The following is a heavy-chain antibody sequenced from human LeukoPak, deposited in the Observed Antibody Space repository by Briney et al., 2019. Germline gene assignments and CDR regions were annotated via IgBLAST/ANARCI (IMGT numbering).Heavy chain of an antibody. D-gene: IGHD5-18*01. V-gene: IGHV3-53*01. J-gene: IGHJ6*02. CDR1: GLTVSSYG. CDR3: ARDGNSYGYGESYYYYYGMDV. CDR2: IYSGGRT. Sequence: PGGSLRLSCGASGLTVSSYGMSWVRQAPGKGLEWVSVIYSGGRTYYADSVKGRFTISRNNSKNTLYIQMNSLRAEDTAVYYCARDGNSYGYGESYYYYYGMDVWGQGTTVTVSS.